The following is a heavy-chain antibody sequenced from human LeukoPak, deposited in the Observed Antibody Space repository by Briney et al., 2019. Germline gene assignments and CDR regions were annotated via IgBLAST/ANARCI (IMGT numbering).Heavy chain of an antibody. D-gene: IGHD6-6*01. CDR2: IYYSGST. V-gene: IGHV4-59*01. CDR3: ARSEPARLSAYYFDY. Sequence: SETLSLTCTVSGGSISSYYWSWIQQPPGKGLEWIGYIYYSGSTNYNPSLKSRVTISVDTSKNQFSLKLSSVTAADTAVYYCARSEPARLSAYYFDYWGQGTLVTVSS. J-gene: IGHJ4*02. CDR1: GGSISSYY.